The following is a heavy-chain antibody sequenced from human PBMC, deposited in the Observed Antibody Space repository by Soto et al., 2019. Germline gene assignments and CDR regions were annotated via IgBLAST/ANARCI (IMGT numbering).Heavy chain of an antibody. CDR1: GGSFSGYY. V-gene: IGHV4-34*01. Sequence: PSETLSLTCAVYGGSFSGYYWSWIRQPPGKGLEWIGEINHSGSTNYNPSLKSRVTISVDTSKNQFSLKLSSVTAADTAVYYCARTVMRRLAKLPFDYWGQGTLVTVSS. J-gene: IGHJ4*02. D-gene: IGHD1-7*01. CDR2: INHSGST. CDR3: ARTVMRRLAKLPFDY.